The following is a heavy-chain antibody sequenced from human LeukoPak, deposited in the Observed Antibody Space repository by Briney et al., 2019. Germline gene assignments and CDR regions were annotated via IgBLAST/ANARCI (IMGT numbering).Heavy chain of an antibody. Sequence: SETLSLTCTVSGGSISSSSYYWGWIRQPPGKGLEWIGSIYYSGSTYYNLSLKSRVTIFVDTSKKQFSLKLSSVTAADTAMYYCTRHEWGITNAFDIWGQGTMVTVSS. D-gene: IGHD1-14*01. V-gene: IGHV4-39*01. CDR1: GGSISSSSYY. CDR3: TRHEWGITNAFDI. CDR2: IYYSGST. J-gene: IGHJ3*02.